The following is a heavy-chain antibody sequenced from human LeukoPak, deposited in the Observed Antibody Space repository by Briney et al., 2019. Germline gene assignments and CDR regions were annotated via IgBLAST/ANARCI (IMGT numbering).Heavy chain of an antibody. CDR1: GGTFSSYA. Sequence: SVKVSCKASGGTFSSYAISWVPQAPGQGLEWMGGIIPIFGTANYAQKFQGRVTITTDESTSTAYMELSSLRSEDTAVYYCARARRWLQYPHNPVHYYYYYMDVWGKGTTVTVSS. J-gene: IGHJ6*03. D-gene: IGHD5-24*01. CDR3: ARARRWLQYPHNPVHYYYYYMDV. V-gene: IGHV1-69*05. CDR2: IIPIFGTA.